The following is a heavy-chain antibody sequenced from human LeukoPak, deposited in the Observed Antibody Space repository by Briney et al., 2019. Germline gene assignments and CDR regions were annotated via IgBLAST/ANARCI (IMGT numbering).Heavy chain of an antibody. Sequence: PSETLSLTCTVSGGSITSDYWSWIRQPPGKGLEWIGYISKSGSTNYNPSLKSRVSISIDTSKNQFSLKLSSVTAADTAVYYCASLRLWNSANWFDPWGQGTLVTVSS. D-gene: IGHD3-10*01. V-gene: IGHV4-59*01. CDR2: ISKSGST. CDR3: ASLRLWNSANWFDP. CDR1: GGSITSDY. J-gene: IGHJ5*02.